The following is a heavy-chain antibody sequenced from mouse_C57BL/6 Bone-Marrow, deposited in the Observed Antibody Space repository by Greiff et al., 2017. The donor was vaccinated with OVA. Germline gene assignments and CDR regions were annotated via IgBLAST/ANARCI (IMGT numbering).Heavy chain of an antibody. CDR3: ARRGDALDY. CDR2: IDPSDSET. V-gene: IGHV1-52*01. J-gene: IGHJ2*01. Sequence: VQLQQPGAELVRPGSSVKLSCKASGYTFTSYWMHWVKQRPIQGLEWIGNIDPSDSETHYNQKFKDKATLTVDKSSSTAYMQLSSLTSADSAVYYCARRGDALDYWGQGTTLTVSS. CDR1: GYTFTSYW.